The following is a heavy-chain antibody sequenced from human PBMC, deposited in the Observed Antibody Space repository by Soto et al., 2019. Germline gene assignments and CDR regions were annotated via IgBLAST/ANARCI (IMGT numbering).Heavy chain of an antibody. D-gene: IGHD5-18*01. Sequence: QVQLVQSGAEVKKPGSSVKVSCKASGGTFSSYAISWVRQAPGQGLEWMGGIIPIFGTANYAQKFQGRVTITADKYTSTAYMELSSLRSEDTAVYYCAREETWIQLWFGAFDIWGQGTMVTVSS. J-gene: IGHJ3*02. CDR3: AREETWIQLWFGAFDI. V-gene: IGHV1-69*06. CDR2: IIPIFGTA. CDR1: GGTFSSYA.